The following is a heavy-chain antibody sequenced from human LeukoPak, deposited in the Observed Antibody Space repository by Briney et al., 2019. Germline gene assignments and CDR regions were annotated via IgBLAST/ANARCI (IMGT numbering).Heavy chain of an antibody. D-gene: IGHD6-13*01. CDR1: GGSISSYY. V-gene: IGHV4-4*07. CDR3: ASSSWYDGDY. CDR2: IYSSGST. Sequence: PSETLSLTCTVSGGSISSYYWSWIRQPAGKGLEWIGRIYSSGSTNYNPSLKSRVSMSVDTSKNQFSLKVRSVTASDTAVYYCASSSWYDGDYWGQGTLVTVSS. J-gene: IGHJ4*02.